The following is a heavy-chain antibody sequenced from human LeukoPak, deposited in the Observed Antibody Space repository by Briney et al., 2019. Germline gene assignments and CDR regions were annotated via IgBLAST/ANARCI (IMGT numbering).Heavy chain of an antibody. J-gene: IGHJ4*02. D-gene: IGHD6-13*01. CDR1: GGSISSYY. CDR2: IYTSGST. V-gene: IGHV4-4*09. CDR3: ASHKAAAGPTYFDY. Sequence: SETLSLTCTVSGGSISSYYWSWIRQPPGKGLEWIGYIYTSGSTNYNPSLKSRVTISVDTSKNQFSLKLSSVTAADTAVYYCASHKAAAGPTYFDYGGQGTLVTVSS.